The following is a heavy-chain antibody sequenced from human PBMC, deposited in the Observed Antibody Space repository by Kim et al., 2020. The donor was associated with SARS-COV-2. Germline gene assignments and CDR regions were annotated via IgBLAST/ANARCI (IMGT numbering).Heavy chain of an antibody. CDR2: IWYDGSNK. J-gene: IGHJ6*02. CDR1: GFTFSSYG. Sequence: GGSLRLSCAASGFTFSSYGMHWVRQAPGKGLEWVAVIWYDGSNKYYADSVKGRFTISRDNSKNTLYLQMNSLRAEDTAVYYCARDPFPMVGATYYYYYGMDVWGQGTTVTVSS. CDR3: ARDPFPMVGATYYYYYGMDV. D-gene: IGHD1-26*01. V-gene: IGHV3-33*01.